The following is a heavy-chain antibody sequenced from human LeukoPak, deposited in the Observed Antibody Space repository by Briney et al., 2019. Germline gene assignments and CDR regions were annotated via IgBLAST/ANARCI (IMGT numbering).Heavy chain of an antibody. J-gene: IGHJ3*02. CDR1: GGSISSSSYY. V-gene: IGHV4-39*07. Sequence: SETLSLTCTVSGGSISSSSYYWGWIRQPPGKGLEWIGSIYYSGSTYYNPSLKSRVTISVDTSKNQFSLKLSSVTAADTAVYYCARGMWFGEAYAFDIWGQGTMVTVSS. D-gene: IGHD3-10*01. CDR2: IYYSGST. CDR3: ARGMWFGEAYAFDI.